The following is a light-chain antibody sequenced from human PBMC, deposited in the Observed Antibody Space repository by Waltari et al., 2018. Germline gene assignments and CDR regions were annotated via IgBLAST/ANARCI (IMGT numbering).Light chain of an antibody. Sequence: QSALTQPASVSGSPGQSITISCTGTSSDIGKFNHVSWYQQHPGKAPKLIIFEDDKRPFGVSSRFSASKSGNTASLIIAVLQVDDEADYFCCSYAGDVTYVFGAGTKVTVL. J-gene: IGLJ1*01. CDR1: SSDIGKFNH. V-gene: IGLV2-23*01. CDR2: EDD. CDR3: CSYAGDVTYV.